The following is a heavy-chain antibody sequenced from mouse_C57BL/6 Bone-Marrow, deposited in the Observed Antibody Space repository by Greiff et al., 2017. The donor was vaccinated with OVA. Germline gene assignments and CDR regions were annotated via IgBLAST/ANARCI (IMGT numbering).Heavy chain of an antibody. V-gene: IGHV1-64*01. D-gene: IGHD2-4*01. J-gene: IGHJ2*01. CDR1: GYTFTSYW. CDR2: IHPNSGST. Sequence: QVQLQQPGAELVKPGASVKLSCKASGYTFTSYWMHWVKQRPGQGLEWIGMIHPNSGSTNYNEKFKSKATLTVDKSSSTAYMQLSSLTSEDSAVYYGGRGGYYDYDVGYWGQGTTLTVSS. CDR3: GRGGYYDYDVGY.